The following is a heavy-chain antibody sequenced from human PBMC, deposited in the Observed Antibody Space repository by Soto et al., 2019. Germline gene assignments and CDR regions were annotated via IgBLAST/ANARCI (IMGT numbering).Heavy chain of an antibody. V-gene: IGHV4-30-2*01. CDR3: ARGNQDYYDSSGCNFDY. J-gene: IGHJ4*02. D-gene: IGHD3-22*01. CDR2: IYHSGST. Sequence: SETLSLTCAVSGGSISSGGYSWSWIRQPTGKGLEWIGYIYHSGSTYYNPSLKSRVTISVDRSKNQFSLKLSSVTAADTAVYYCARGNQDYYDSSGCNFDYWGQVTLVTVSS. CDR1: GGSISSGGYS.